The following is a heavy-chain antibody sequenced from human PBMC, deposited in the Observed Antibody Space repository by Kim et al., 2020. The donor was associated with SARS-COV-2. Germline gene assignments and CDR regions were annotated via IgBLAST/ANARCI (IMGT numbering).Heavy chain of an antibody. CDR1: GFTFSSYW. Sequence: GGSLRLSCAASGFTFSSYWMHWVRQAPGKGLVWVSRINSDGSSTTYADSVKGRFTISRDNAKNTLYLQISSLRAEDTAVYYCARGSSGSYPRAFDIGGHGTMVTVSS. CDR2: INSDGSST. D-gene: IGHD1-26*01. V-gene: IGHV3-74*01. CDR3: ARGSSGSYPRAFDI. J-gene: IGHJ3*02.